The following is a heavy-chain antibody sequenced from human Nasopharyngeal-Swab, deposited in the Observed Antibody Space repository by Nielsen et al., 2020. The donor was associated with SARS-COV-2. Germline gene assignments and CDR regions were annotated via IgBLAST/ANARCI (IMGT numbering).Heavy chain of an antibody. CDR1: GFTFSSYN. Sequence: GGSLRLSCAASGFTFSSYNMNWVRQAPGRGLEWVSSISSSSSYIYYADSVKGRFTISRDNAKNSLYLQMNSLRAEDTAVYYCARGCVLTGPSYYYYGMDVWGQGTTVTVSS. CDR2: ISSSSSYI. D-gene: IGHD3-9*01. CDR3: ARGCVLTGPSYYYYGMDV. V-gene: IGHV3-21*01. J-gene: IGHJ6*02.